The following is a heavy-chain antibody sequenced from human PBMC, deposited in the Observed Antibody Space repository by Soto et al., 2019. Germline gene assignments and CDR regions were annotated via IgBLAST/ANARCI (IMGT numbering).Heavy chain of an antibody. V-gene: IGHV4-39*01. Sequence: SETLSLTCTVSGGSISSSSYYWGWIRQPPGKGLEWIGSIYYSGSTYYNPSLKSRVTISVDTSKNQFSLKLSSVTAADTAVYYCMLGSGWKDFDYWGQGTLVTSPQ. CDR3: MLGSGWKDFDY. CDR2: IYYSGST. J-gene: IGHJ4*02. CDR1: GGSISSSSYY. D-gene: IGHD3-22*01.